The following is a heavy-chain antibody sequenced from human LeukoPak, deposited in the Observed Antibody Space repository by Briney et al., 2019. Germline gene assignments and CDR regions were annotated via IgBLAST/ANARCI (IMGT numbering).Heavy chain of an antibody. CDR3: ATDLSY. CDR2: ISSSGNTI. Sequence: GGSLRLSCAASGSTFSTYEMNWVRQAPGKGLEWVSYISSSGNTIYYADSVKGRFTISRDNAKSSLYLQMNSLRAEDTALYFCATDLSYWGRGALVTVSS. V-gene: IGHV3-48*03. J-gene: IGHJ4*02. CDR1: GSTFSTYE.